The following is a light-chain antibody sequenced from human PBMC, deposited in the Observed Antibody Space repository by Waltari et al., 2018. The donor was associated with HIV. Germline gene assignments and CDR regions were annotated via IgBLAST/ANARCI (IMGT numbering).Light chain of an antibody. CDR3: QQYAHWPT. CDR1: ESVSCN. V-gene: IGKV3-15*01. J-gene: IGKJ2*01. CDR2: AAS. Sequence: EIVMTQSPATLSVSAGDAVTLSCRPSESVSCNVGWYQQKPGQAPRLLIDAASTRATGISGRFSGSGSGTEFTLTISSLQSEDFALYYCQQYAHWPTFGQGTKVEVK.